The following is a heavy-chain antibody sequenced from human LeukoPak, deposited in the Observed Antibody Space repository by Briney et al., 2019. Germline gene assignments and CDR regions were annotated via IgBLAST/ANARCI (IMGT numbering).Heavy chain of an antibody. CDR3: ARHRYYDILTGPYYFDY. Sequence: SETLSLTCTVSGGSISSYYWSWIRQPPGKGLEWIGYIYYSGSTNYNPSLKSRVTISVDTSKNQSSLKLSSVTAADTAVYYCARHRYYDILTGPYYFDYWGQGTLVTVSS. CDR2: IYYSGST. D-gene: IGHD3-9*01. J-gene: IGHJ4*02. V-gene: IGHV4-59*08. CDR1: GGSISSYY.